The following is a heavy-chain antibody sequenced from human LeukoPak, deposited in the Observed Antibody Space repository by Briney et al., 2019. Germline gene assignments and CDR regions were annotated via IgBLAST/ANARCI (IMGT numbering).Heavy chain of an antibody. CDR2: INHSGST. D-gene: IGHD3-3*01. J-gene: IGHJ4*02. Sequence: SETLSLTCAVYGVSFSGYYWSWIRQPPGKGLEWIGEINHSGSTNYNPSLKSRVTISVDTSNNQFSLKLSSVTAADTAVYYCARGNRYYDFWSGSGTNYFDYWGQGTLVTVSS. CDR3: ARGNRYYDFWSGSGTNYFDY. V-gene: IGHV4-34*01. CDR1: GVSFSGYY.